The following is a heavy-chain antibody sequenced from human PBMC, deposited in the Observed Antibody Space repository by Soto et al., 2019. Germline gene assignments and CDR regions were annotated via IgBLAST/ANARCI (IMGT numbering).Heavy chain of an antibody. Sequence: EVQSLESGGGSVQPGGSLRLSCTASGFNFGNYAMGWARQAPGKGLEWLSSLAVPYTGAQTYYADSVAGRLIVSRDDSKNTLYLELNSLRADDTAVYYCAKDWGRIAVAGWTDWGPGTLVTVSS. J-gene: IGHJ4*02. CDR2: VPYTGAQT. CDR3: AKDWGRIAVAGWTD. CDR1: GFNFGNYA. D-gene: IGHD6-19*01. V-gene: IGHV3-23*01.